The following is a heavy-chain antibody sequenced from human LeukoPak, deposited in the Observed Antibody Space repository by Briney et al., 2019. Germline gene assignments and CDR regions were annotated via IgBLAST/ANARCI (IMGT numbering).Heavy chain of an antibody. Sequence: GGSLRLSCTASGFTFTSYAMSWVRQAPVKGLEWVSAISGSGGGTYYADSVKGRFTISRDNSKNTLYLQMNSLRAEDTAVYYCAKDGYNWNPVYYLDYWGQGTLVTVSS. D-gene: IGHD1-1*01. CDR1: GFTFTSYA. CDR2: ISGSGGGT. CDR3: AKDGYNWNPVYYLDY. J-gene: IGHJ4*02. V-gene: IGHV3-23*01.